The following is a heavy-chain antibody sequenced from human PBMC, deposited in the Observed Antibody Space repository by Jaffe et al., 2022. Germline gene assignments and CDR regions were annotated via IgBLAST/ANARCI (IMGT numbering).Heavy chain of an antibody. J-gene: IGHJ3*02. CDR2: IIPIFGTA. CDR1: GGTFSSYA. V-gene: IGHV1-69*01. Sequence: QVQLVQSGAEVKKPGSSVKVSCKASGGTFSSYAISWVRQAPGQGLEWMGGIIPIFGTANYAQKFQGRVTITADESTSTAYMELSSLRSEDTAVYYCARDKDSGPRNTDAFDIWGQGTMVTVSS. CDR3: ARDKDSGPRNTDAFDI. D-gene: IGHD1-26*01.